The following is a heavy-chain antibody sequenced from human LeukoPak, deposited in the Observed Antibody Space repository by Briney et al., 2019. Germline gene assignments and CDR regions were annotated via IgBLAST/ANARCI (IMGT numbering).Heavy chain of an antibody. D-gene: IGHD5-18*01. J-gene: IGHJ4*02. Sequence: GGSLRLSCAASGFTFSSYAMSWVRQAPGKGLEWVSAISGSGGSTYYADSVKGRFTISRDNSNNALYLQMNSLSAEDTAVYYCAKDRGHTARPSFDYWGQGTLVTVSS. V-gene: IGHV3-23*01. CDR1: GFTFSSYA. CDR2: ISGSGGST. CDR3: AKDRGHTARPSFDY.